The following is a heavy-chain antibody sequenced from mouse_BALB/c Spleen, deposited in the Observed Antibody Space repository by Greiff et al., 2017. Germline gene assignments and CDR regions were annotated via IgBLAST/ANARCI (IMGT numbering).Heavy chain of an antibody. D-gene: IGHD2-4*01. CDR2: ISSGGST. CDR1: GFTFSSYA. CDR3: ARGIYYDYDWFAY. Sequence: KVEESGGGLVKPGGSLKLSCAASGFTFSSYAMSWVRQTPEKRLEWVASISSGGSTYYPDSVKGRFTISRDNARNILYLQMSSLRSEDTAMYYCARGIYYDYDWFAYWGQGTLVTVSA. J-gene: IGHJ3*01. V-gene: IGHV5-6-5*01.